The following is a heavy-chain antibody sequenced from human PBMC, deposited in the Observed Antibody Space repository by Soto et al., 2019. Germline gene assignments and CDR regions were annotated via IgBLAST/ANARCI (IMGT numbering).Heavy chain of an antibody. Sequence: GASVKVSCKASGYTFTSYGISWVRQAPGQGLEWMGWISAYNGNTNYAQKLQGRVTMTTDTSTSTAYMELRSLRSDDTAVYYCARGDSNYPYYYDGMDVWGQGTTVTVSS. D-gene: IGHD4-4*01. J-gene: IGHJ6*02. CDR2: ISAYNGNT. CDR3: ARGDSNYPYYYDGMDV. CDR1: GYTFTSYG. V-gene: IGHV1-18*01.